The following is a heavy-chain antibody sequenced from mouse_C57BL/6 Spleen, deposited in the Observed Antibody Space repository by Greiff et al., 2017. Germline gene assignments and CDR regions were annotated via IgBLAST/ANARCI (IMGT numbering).Heavy chain of an antibody. V-gene: IGHV5-16*01. CDR3: ARWLLLWYFDV. CDR1: GFTFSDYY. J-gene: IGHJ1*03. Sequence: EVKLMESEGGLVQPGSSMKLSCTASGFTFSDYYMAWVRQVPEKGLEWVANINYDGSSTYYLDSLKSRFIISRDNAKNILYLQMSSLKSEDTATYYCARWLLLWYFDVWGTGTTVTVSS. D-gene: IGHD2-3*01. CDR2: INYDGSST.